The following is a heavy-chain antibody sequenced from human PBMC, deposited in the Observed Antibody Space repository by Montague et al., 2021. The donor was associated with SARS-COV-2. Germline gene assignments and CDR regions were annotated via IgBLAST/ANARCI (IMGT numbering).Heavy chain of an antibody. V-gene: IGHV4-39*01. CDR3: ASPTYYYDSSGSDAFDI. CDR2: DYYSGST. J-gene: IGHJ3*02. D-gene: IGHD3-22*01. CDR1: GGSISSSSYY. Sequence: SETLSLTCTVSGGSISSSSYYWGWIRQPPGKGLEWIGSDYYSGSTYYNPSLKSRVTISVDTSKNQFSLKLSSVTAADTAVYYCASPTYYYDSSGSDAFDIWGQGTMVTVSS.